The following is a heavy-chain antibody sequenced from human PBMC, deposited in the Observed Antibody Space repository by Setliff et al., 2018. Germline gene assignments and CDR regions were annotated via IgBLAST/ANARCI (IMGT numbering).Heavy chain of an antibody. V-gene: IGHV1-58*01. D-gene: IGHD3-10*01. CDR3: TRDPPSRSDDAFDM. CDR1: GFTFTSSA. J-gene: IGHJ3*02. Sequence: ASVKVSCKASGFTFTSSAVQWVRQARGQRLEWIGWIVVGSGNTDYAQKFQEGVTITRDMSTSTAYMELTSLRSEDTALYYCTRDPPSRSDDAFDMWGPGTMVTVSS. CDR2: IVVGSGNT.